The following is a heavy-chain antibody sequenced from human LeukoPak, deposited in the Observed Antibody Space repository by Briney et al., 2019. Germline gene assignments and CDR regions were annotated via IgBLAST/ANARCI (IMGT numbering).Heavy chain of an antibody. Sequence: GGSLRLSCAASGFTFDDYAMHWVRQAPGKGLEWVSGISWNSGSIVYADSVKGRFTISRDNAKNSLYLQMNSLRAEDTALYYCASVVATNVYWGQGTLVTVSS. D-gene: IGHD5-24*01. J-gene: IGHJ4*02. CDR1: GFTFDDYA. CDR3: ASVVATNVY. CDR2: ISWNSGSI. V-gene: IGHV3-9*01.